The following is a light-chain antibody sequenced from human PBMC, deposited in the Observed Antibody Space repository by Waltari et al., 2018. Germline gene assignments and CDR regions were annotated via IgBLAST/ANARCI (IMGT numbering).Light chain of an antibody. V-gene: IGKV3-20*01. CDR3: QQYGSSPPT. J-gene: IGKJ3*01. Sequence: TLSLSPGERATLSCRASQSVSSSYLAWYQQKPGQAPRLLIYGASSRATGIPDRFSGSGSGTDFTLTISRLEPEDFAVYYCQQYGSSPPTFGPGTKVDIK. CDR2: GAS. CDR1: QSVSSSY.